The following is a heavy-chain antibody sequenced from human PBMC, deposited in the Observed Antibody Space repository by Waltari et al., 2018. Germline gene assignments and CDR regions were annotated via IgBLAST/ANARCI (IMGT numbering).Heavy chain of an antibody. J-gene: IGHJ4*02. CDR1: GGTFSSYT. CDR3: ASLSEYSSSGFDY. Sequence: LVQSGAEVKKPGSSVKVSCKASGGTFSSYTISWVRQAPGQGLEWMGRIIPILGIANYAQKFQGRVTITADKSTSTAYMELSSLRSEDTAVYYCASLSEYSSSGFDYWGQGTLVTVSS. D-gene: IGHD6-6*01. V-gene: IGHV1-69*02. CDR2: IIPILGIA.